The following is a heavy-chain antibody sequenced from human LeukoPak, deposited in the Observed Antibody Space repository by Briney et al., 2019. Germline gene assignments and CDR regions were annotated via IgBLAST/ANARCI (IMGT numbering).Heavy chain of an antibody. CDR2: IGGSGCST. CDR3: AKGRRPDIVVVPPARNFGY. J-gene: IGHJ4*02. D-gene: IGHD2-2*01. V-gene: IGHV3-23*01. CDR1: GFTFSSYA. Sequence: GGSLRLSCAASGFTFSSYAMSWVRQAPGKGLEWVSGIGGSGCSTYYADSVKGRFTISRDNSKNTLYLQMNSLRAEDTAVYYCAKGRRPDIVVVPPARNFGYWGQGTLVTVSS.